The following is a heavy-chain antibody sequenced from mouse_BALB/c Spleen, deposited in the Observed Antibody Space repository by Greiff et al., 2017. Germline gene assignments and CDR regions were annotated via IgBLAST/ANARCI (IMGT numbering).Heavy chain of an antibody. CDR1: GFNIKDYY. J-gene: IGHJ4*01. D-gene: IGHD6-1*01. Sequence: VQLQQSGAELVRSGASVKLSCTASGFNIKDYYMHWVKQRPEQGLEWIGWIDPENGDTEYAPKFQGKATMTADTSSNTAYLQLSSLTSEDTAVYYCNSPASYAMDYWGQGTSVTVSS. V-gene: IGHV14-4*02. CDR2: IDPENGDT. CDR3: NSPASYAMDY.